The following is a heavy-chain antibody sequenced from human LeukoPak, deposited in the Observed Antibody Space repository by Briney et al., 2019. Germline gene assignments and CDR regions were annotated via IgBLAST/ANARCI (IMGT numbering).Heavy chain of an antibody. V-gene: IGHV3-21*04. Sequence: GGSLRLSCAASGFTFSSYSMNWVRQAPGKGLEWVSSISSSGSYIYYADSVKGRFTISGDNAKNSLYLQMNSLRAEDTAVYYCARAQWLANEADYWGQGTLVTVSS. CDR3: ARAQWLANEADY. CDR1: GFTFSSYS. CDR2: ISSSGSYI. D-gene: IGHD6-19*01. J-gene: IGHJ4*02.